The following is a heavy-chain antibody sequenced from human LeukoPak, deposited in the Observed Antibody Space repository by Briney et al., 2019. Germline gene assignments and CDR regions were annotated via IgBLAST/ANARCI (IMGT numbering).Heavy chain of an antibody. CDR2: IYSDDRA. J-gene: IGHJ4*02. Sequence: GGSLRLSCAASGFTVSNNYMSWVRQAPGKGLEWVSVIYSDDRAFYADSVKGRFTISRDSSKNTLFLQMNSLRAEDTAVYFCAGSPPWTTSWFPLFDYWGQGTLVTVSS. CDR1: GFTVSNNY. D-gene: IGHD2-2*01. CDR3: AGSPPWTTSWFPLFDY. V-gene: IGHV3-66*01.